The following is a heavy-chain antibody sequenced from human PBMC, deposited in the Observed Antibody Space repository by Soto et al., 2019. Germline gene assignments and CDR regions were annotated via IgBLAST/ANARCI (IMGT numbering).Heavy chain of an antibody. Sequence: SETLSLTCAVYGGSFSGYYWSWIRQPPGKGLEWIGEINHSGSTNYNPSLKSRVTISVDTSKNQFSLKLSSVTAADTAVYYCARGRRGGMAAAGPYIDYWGQGNLVTVSS. CDR2: INHSGST. CDR3: ARGRRGGMAAAGPYIDY. D-gene: IGHD6-13*01. J-gene: IGHJ4*02. CDR1: GGSFSGYY. V-gene: IGHV4-34*01.